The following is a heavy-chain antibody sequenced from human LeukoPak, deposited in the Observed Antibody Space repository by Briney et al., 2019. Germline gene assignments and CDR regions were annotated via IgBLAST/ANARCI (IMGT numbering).Heavy chain of an antibody. Sequence: SETLSLTCTVSGGSISSTTYYWAWIRQPPGKGLEWIGSIYYNGDTYYNPSLKSRVTISVDTSKNQFSLKLSSVTAADTAVYYCARRLRTRWAVAGGDFDYWGQGTLVTVSS. V-gene: IGHV4-39*07. CDR1: GGSISSTTYY. CDR2: IYYNGDT. D-gene: IGHD6-19*01. CDR3: ARRLRTRWAVAGGDFDY. J-gene: IGHJ4*02.